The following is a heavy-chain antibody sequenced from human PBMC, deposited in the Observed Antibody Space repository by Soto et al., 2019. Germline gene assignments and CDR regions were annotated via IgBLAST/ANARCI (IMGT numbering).Heavy chain of an antibody. CDR2: IYYSGST. CDR3: ARGPAYYYDSSGYFVDY. Sequence: PSETLSLTCTVSGGSISSGDYYWSWIRQPPGKGLEWIGYIYYSGSTYYNPSLKSRVTISVDTSKNQFSLKLSSVTAADTAVYYCARGPAYYYDSSGYFVDYWGQGTLVTVSS. J-gene: IGHJ4*02. CDR1: GGSISSGDYY. D-gene: IGHD3-22*01. V-gene: IGHV4-30-4*01.